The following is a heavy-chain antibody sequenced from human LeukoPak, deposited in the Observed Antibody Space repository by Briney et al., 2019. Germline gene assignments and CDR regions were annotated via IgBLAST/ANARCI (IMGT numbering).Heavy chain of an antibody. CDR1: GFTFKNYA. CDR2: IRDSGNGT. V-gene: IGHV3-23*01. CDR3: AKWAYYDFWSGHYKSHFDS. J-gene: IGHJ4*02. Sequence: GGSLRLSCVVSGFTFKNYAMSWVRQAPGKGLECVSSIRDSGNGTDYADSVKGRFTVSRDNSKNTLYLHMNTLIAEDTAVYYCAKWAYYDFWSGHYKSHFDSWGQGTLVTVSP. D-gene: IGHD3-3*01.